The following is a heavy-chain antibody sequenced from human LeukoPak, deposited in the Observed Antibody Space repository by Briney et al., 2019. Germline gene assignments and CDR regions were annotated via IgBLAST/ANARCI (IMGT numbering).Heavy chain of an antibody. CDR3: ARGGEKTPFDP. J-gene: IGHJ5*02. V-gene: IGHV3-74*01. CDR1: GFTFSSYW. CDR2: INTDGSST. D-gene: IGHD2-15*01. Sequence: GGSLRLSCAASGFTFSSYWMHWVRQAPGKGLVWVSRINTDGSSTSYADSVKGRFTISRDNAKNTLYLQMNSLRAEDTAVYYCARGGEKTPFDPWGQGTLVTVSS.